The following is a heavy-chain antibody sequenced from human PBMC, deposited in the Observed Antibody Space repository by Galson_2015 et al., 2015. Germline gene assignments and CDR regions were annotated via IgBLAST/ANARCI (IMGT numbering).Heavy chain of an antibody. CDR2: ISRNSNNI. D-gene: IGHD4-11*01. CDR3: AKGTTLTLIDAFDI. Sequence: SLRLSCAASGFTFDDYAMHWVRQAPGKGLEWVSGISRNSNNIGYADSVKDRFTISRDNAKNRLYPQMNSLSTEDTALYYCAKGTTLTLIDAFDIRGQGTVVTVSS. CDR1: GFTFDDYA. V-gene: IGHV3-9*01. J-gene: IGHJ3*02.